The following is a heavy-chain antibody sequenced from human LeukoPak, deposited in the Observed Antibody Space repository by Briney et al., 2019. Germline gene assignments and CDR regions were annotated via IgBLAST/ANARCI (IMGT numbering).Heavy chain of an antibody. D-gene: IGHD3-10*01. V-gene: IGHV5-51*01. J-gene: IGHJ5*02. CDR2: IYPGDSDT. Sequence: GESLKISCKGSGYSFTSYWIGWVRQMPGKGLEWMGIIYPGDSDTRYSPSFQGQVTISADKSISTAYLQWSSLKAPDTAMYYCARSGGLLWFGETPNWFDPWGQGTLVTVSS. CDR3: ARSGGLLWFGETPNWFDP. CDR1: GYSFTSYW.